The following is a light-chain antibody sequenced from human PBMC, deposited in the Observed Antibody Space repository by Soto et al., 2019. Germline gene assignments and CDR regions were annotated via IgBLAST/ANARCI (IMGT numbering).Light chain of an antibody. V-gene: IGLV2-14*01. J-gene: IGLJ3*02. CDR1: SSDVGGYNY. CDR2: EVT. CDR3: NAYTTSNTWV. Sequence: QSALTQPASVSGSSGQSITISCTGTSSDVGGYNYVSWYQQHPGKAPKLMIYEVTNRPSGVSNRFSGSRSGNTASLTISGLQAEDEAYYYCNAYTTSNTWVFGGGTKLTVL.